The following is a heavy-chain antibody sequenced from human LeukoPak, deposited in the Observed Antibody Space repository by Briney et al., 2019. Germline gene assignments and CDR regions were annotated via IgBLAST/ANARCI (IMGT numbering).Heavy chain of an antibody. CDR2: IYTGGST. CDR1: GGSISSYY. D-gene: IGHD3-22*01. Sequence: SETLSLTCTVSGGSISSYYWSWIRQPAGKGLEWIGRIYTGGSTNYNPSLKSRVTMSVDTSKNQFSLKLSSVTAADTAVYYCARDRYYYDSSGYLFDYWGQGTLVTVSS. V-gene: IGHV4-4*07. J-gene: IGHJ4*02. CDR3: ARDRYYYDSSGYLFDY.